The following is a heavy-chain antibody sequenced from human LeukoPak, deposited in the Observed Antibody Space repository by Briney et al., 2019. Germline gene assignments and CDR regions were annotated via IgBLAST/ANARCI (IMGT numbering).Heavy chain of an antibody. D-gene: IGHD3-10*01. CDR1: GFTFSTYA. CDR3: AKGSYTIVRGYFDL. J-gene: IGHJ2*01. V-gene: IGHV3-23*01. CDR2: ISANGGTT. Sequence: GGSLRLSCTASGFTFSTYAMSWVRQAPGKGLEWVSGISANGGTTYYADSVRGRFTISRDNSKNTLYLQMNRLRAEDTAVYYCAKGSYTIVRGYFDLWGRGTLVTVSS.